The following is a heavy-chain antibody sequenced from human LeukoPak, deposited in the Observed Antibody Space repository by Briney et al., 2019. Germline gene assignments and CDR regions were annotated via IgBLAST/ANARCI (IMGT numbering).Heavy chain of an antibody. CDR1: GFTFSSYA. J-gene: IGHJ4*02. CDR2: ISGSGGST. D-gene: IGHD2-15*01. CDR3: AKPSGAQYCSGGSCPTYYFDY. Sequence: GGSLRLSCAASGFTFSSYAMSWVRQAPGKGLEWVSAISGSGGSTYYADSVKGRFTISRDNSKNTLYPQMNSLRAEDTAVYYCAKPSGAQYCSGGSCPTYYFDYWGQGTLVTVSS. V-gene: IGHV3-23*01.